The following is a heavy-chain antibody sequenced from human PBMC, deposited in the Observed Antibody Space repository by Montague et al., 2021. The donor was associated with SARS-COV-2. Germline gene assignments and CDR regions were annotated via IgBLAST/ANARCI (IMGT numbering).Heavy chain of an antibody. V-gene: IGHV4-38-2*02. Sequence: SETLSLTCAVSVYSVVVDYCRGWVRKFPGLDLRCLGVIHHSRTTYYNPSLKSRVTISVDTSKNQFSLKMYSVTAADTAQFYCARDRTFRDGYLDAFEIWGQGTRGTVSS. CDR1: VYSVVVDYC. CDR3: ARDRTFRDGYLDAFEI. CDR2: IHHSRTT. J-gene: IGHJ3*02. D-gene: IGHD5-24*01.